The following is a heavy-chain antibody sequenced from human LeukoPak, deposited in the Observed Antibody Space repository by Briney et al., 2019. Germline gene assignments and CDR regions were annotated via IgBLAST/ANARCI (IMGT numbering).Heavy chain of an antibody. J-gene: IGHJ4*02. D-gene: IGHD6-19*01. CDR2: IGGYGTTA. CDR1: GFTFSNDA. Sequence: GGSLRLSCAASGFTFSNDAMSWVRQAPGRGLEWVSSIGGYGTTAYYADSVKGRLTISRDNSKNTLYLQMNGLRDEDTAIYYCAKHGAGITVAGRRHLDYWGQGTLVTVSS. CDR3: AKHGAGITVAGRRHLDY. V-gene: IGHV3-23*01.